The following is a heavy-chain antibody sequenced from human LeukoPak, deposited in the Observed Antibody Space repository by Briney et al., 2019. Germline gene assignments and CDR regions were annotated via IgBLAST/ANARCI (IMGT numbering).Heavy chain of an antibody. CDR2: IYYSGIT. D-gene: IGHD4-17*01. V-gene: IGHV4-59*01. J-gene: IGHJ4*02. CDR1: GGSIGTYY. CDR3: ARASHDYGDYSHFDY. Sequence: ASETLSLTCTVSGGSIGTYYWSWIRQPPGKGLEWIGYIYYSGITNYNPSLKSRVTISVDMSKNQFSLKLSSVTAADTAVYYCARASHDYGDYSHFDYWGQGTLVTVSS.